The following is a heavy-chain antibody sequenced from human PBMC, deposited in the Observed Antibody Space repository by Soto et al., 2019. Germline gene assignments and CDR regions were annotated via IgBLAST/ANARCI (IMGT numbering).Heavy chain of an antibody. V-gene: IGHV3-23*01. D-gene: IGHD1-1*01. J-gene: IGHJ6*02. Sequence: EVQLLESGGGLVQPGGSLRLSCAASGFTFSSYAMSWVRQAPGKGLEWVSAISGSGGSTYDADSVKGRFTISRDNSKNPLYLQMNSLSAEDTAVYYCAKDLWNAGGYGMDVWGQGTTVTVCS. CDR3: AKDLWNAGGYGMDV. CDR2: ISGSGGST. CDR1: GFTFSSYA.